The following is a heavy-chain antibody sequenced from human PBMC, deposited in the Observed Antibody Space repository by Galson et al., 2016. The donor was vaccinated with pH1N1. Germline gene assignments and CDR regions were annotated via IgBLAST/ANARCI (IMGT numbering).Heavy chain of an antibody. D-gene: IGHD5-24*01. CDR3: ARGGKRWLQFEALDL. CDR1: GFAFNNYA. Sequence: PRLSCAASGFAFNNYAVHWVRQAPGKGLEWVAIISYEGSDKYYADSVKGRLTISRDNSKNTLYLQMNSLRAGDTAIYYCARGGKRWLQFEALDLWGQGTMVTVSP. J-gene: IGHJ3*01. V-gene: IGHV3-30*04. CDR2: ISYEGSDK.